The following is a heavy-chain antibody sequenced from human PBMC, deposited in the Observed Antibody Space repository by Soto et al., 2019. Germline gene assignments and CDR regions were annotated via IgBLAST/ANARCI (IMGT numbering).Heavy chain of an antibody. J-gene: IGHJ6*02. D-gene: IGHD3-10*01. CDR2: IIPIFGTA. V-gene: IGHV1-69*13. CDR3: ATLKGDYGSGSPTYYYYYGMDV. Sequence: ASVKVSCKASGGTFSSYAISGVRQAPGQGLEWMGGIIPIFGTANYAQKFQGRVTITADESTSTAYMELSSLRSEETAVYYCATLKGDYGSGSPTYYYYYGMDVWGQGTMVIVSS. CDR1: GGTFSSYA.